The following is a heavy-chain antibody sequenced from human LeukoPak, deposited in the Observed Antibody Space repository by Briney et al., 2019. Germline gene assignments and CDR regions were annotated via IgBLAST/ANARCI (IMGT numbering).Heavy chain of an antibody. V-gene: IGHV4-39*07. CDR3: AREVGQYSSGWLSSEYYFEY. J-gene: IGHJ4*02. CDR2: IYYSGST. D-gene: IGHD6-19*01. CDR1: GGSISSSSYY. Sequence: ASETLSLTCTVSGGSISSSSYYWGWIRQPPGKGLEWIGSIYYSGSTYYNPSLKSRVTISVDTSKNQFSLKLTSMTAADTAVYYCAREVGQYSSGWLSSEYYFEYWGQGTLVTVSS.